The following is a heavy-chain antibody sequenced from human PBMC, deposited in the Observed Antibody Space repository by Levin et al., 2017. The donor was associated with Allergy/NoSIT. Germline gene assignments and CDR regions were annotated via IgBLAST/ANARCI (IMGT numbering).Heavy chain of an antibody. CDR2: IYYSGST. V-gene: IGHV4-39*01. CDR3: ARQSYEYWNGQFNWFDP. J-gene: IGHJ5*02. D-gene: IGHD3-3*01. CDR1: GGSISSTDYS. Sequence: NPSETLSLTCTVSGGSISSTDYSWGWIRQAPGKGLEWIGSIYYSGSTYYNPSLKSRVTISVDTSKNQFSLKLSSVTAADTALYHCARQSYEYWNGQFNWFDPWGQGTLVTVSS.